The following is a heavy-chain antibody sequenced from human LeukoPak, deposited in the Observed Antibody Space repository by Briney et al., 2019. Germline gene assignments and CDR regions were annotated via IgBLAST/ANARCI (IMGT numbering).Heavy chain of an antibody. Sequence: ASVKVSCKASGYTFTSYGISWVRQAPGQGLEWMGWINPNSGGTNYAQKFQGRVTMTRDTSISTAYMELSRLRSDDTAVYYCARAGLPIFYYYMDVWGKGTTVTVS. CDR2: INPNSGGT. CDR1: GYTFTSYG. CDR3: ARAGLPIFYYYMDV. J-gene: IGHJ6*03. V-gene: IGHV1-2*02. D-gene: IGHD3/OR15-3a*01.